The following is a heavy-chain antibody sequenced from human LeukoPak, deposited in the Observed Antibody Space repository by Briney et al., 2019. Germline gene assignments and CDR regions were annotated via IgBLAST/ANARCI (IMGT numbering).Heavy chain of an antibody. D-gene: IGHD6-13*01. CDR2: IYRGGTI. V-gene: IGHV4-4*09. CDR1: GGSISDYY. CDR3: ARHWLEAAKTYSYWFDP. Sequence: SETLSLTCSVSGGSISDYYWSWIRQPPGKGLEWIGYIYRGGTINYNPSVKSRVAMSLDTSKNQISLMLNSVTAADTAIYYCARHWLEAAKTYSYWFDPWGQGTLVTVSS. J-gene: IGHJ5*02.